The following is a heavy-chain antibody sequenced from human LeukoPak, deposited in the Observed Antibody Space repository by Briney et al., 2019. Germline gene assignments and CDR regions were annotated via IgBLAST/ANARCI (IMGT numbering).Heavy chain of an antibody. Sequence: GGSLRLSCAASQFTFTTYWMSWVRQAPGKGLEWVAVISYDGSNKYYADSVKGRFTISRDNSKNTLYLQMNSLRAEDTAVYYCASDPGYRTLEYYFDYWGQGTLVTVSS. CDR3: ASDPGYRTLEYYFDY. V-gene: IGHV3-30*03. D-gene: IGHD1-14*01. CDR1: QFTFTTYW. J-gene: IGHJ4*02. CDR2: ISYDGSNK.